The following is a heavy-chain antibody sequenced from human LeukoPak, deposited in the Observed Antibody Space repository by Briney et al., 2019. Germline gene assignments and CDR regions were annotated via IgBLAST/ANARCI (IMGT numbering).Heavy chain of an antibody. V-gene: IGHV3-33*01. CDR2: IWYDGSNK. CDR3: ARDGHIVVVPAAMRLLFHFDY. D-gene: IGHD2-2*01. J-gene: IGHJ4*02. CDR1: GLTFSSYV. Sequence: PGRSLRLSFAASGLTFSSYVMHWVRPAPGKGLEGVGVIWYDGSNKHYADSVKGRFTISRDNSKNPLYLQMNSLRAADTAVYYCARDGHIVVVPAAMRLLFHFDYWGQGTPVTVSS.